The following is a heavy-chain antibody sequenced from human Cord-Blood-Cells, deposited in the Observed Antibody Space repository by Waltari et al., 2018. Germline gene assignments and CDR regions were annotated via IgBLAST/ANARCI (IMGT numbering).Heavy chain of an antibody. Sequence: QVQLVQSGAEVKKPGASVKVSCKASGYTFTGYYMHWVRQAPGQGLEWMGWINPNSGGKNYAQKFQGRVTMTRDTSISTAYMELSRLRSDDTAVYYCARSRTYYDFWSGYGYWGQGTLVTVSS. V-gene: IGHV1-2*02. D-gene: IGHD3-3*01. CDR2: INPNSGGK. CDR1: GYTFTGYY. CDR3: ARSRTYYDFWSGYGY. J-gene: IGHJ4*02.